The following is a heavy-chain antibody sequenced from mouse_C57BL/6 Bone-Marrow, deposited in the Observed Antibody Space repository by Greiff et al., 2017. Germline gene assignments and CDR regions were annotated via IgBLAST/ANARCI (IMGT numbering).Heavy chain of an antibody. CDR1: GSTFTTYP. D-gene: IGHD4-1*01. V-gene: IGHV1-47*01. CDR2: FHPYNDDT. J-gene: IGHJ2*01. Sequence: VKLVESGAELVKPGASVKMSCKASGSTFTTYPIEWMKQNHGKSLEWIGNFHPYNDDTKYNEKFKGKATLTVEKSSSTVYLELSRLTSDDSAVYYCARRGLGRDYFDYWGQGTTLTVSS. CDR3: ARRGLGRDYFDY.